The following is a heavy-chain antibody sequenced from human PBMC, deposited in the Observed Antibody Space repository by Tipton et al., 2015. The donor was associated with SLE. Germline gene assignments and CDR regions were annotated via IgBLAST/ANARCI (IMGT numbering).Heavy chain of an antibody. J-gene: IGHJ6*02. CDR1: GGSISSNY. V-gene: IGHV4-59*08. CDR3: ARGMVTWRGAILAVDV. D-gene: IGHD2-21*02. Sequence: TLSLTCSVSGGSISSNYWIWIRQPPGKGLEWIGYISYGGGTNYNPSLKSRVTMSVDTAKNQVSLKLTSVTAADTAMYYCARGMVTWRGAILAVDVWGQGTTVNVSS. CDR2: ISYGGGT.